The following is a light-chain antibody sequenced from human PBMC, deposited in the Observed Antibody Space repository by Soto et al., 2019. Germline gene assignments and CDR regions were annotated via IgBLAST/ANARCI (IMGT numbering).Light chain of an antibody. J-gene: IGLJ1*01. CDR1: SSYVGGYNY. V-gene: IGLV2-14*01. CDR2: DVS. Sequence: QSVLTQPASVSGSPGQSITISFTGTSSYVGGYNYVSWYQQHPGKAPKLMIYDVSNRPSGVSNRFSGSKSGNTASLTISGLQAEDEADYYCSSYTSSSTLDVFGTGTKVTVL. CDR3: SSYTSSSTLDV.